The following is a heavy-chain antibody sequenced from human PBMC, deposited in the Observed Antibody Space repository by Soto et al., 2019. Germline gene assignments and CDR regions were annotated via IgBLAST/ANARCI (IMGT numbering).Heavy chain of an antibody. CDR2: IWYDGSNK. V-gene: IGHV3-33*01. D-gene: IGHD6-13*01. J-gene: IGHJ6*02. Sequence: QVQLVESGGGVVQPGRSLRLSCAASGFTFSSYGMHWVRQAPGKGLEWVAVIWYDGSNKYYADSVKGRFTISRDNSKNTLYLQMNSLRAEDTAVYYCARAPHIYHCIAVAGTVLPRICGGMDVWGQGTTVTVSS. CDR1: GFTFSSYG. CDR3: ARAPHIYHCIAVAGTVLPRICGGMDV.